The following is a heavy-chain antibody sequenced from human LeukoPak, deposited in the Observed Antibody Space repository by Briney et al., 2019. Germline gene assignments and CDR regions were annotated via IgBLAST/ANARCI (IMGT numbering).Heavy chain of an antibody. V-gene: IGHV1-69*05. Sequence: SVKVSCRASGGSFSSSAISWVRQAPGQGLEWMGRIIPIFGTANYAQKFQVRVTITTDESTSTAYMELSSLRSEDTAVYYCARDRFSAAFDIWGQGTMVSVSS. J-gene: IGHJ3*02. D-gene: IGHD3-3*01. CDR1: GGSFSSSA. CDR3: ARDRFSAAFDI. CDR2: IIPIFGTA.